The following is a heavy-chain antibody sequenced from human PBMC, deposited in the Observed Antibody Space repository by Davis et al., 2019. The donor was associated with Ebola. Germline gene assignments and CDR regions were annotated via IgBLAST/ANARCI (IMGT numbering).Heavy chain of an antibody. CDR1: GGSMSSYY. CDR3: ARRIVGEEVFDS. D-gene: IGHD1-26*01. J-gene: IGHJ4*02. CDR2: IYYTGIA. V-gene: IGHV4-59*13. Sequence: SETLSLTCTVSGGSMSSYYWSWIRPPPGKGLEWIGFIYYTGIAKYNSSLNGRVTISVDTSKQQFSLKLRSVTTADTAVYFCARRIVGEEVFDSWGQGTLVTVSS.